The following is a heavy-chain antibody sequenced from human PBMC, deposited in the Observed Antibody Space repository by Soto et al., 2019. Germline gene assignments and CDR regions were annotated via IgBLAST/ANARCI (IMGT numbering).Heavy chain of an antibody. V-gene: IGHV3-48*01. CDR1: GFTFSSYA. Sequence: GGSLRLSCAASGFTFSSYAMSWVRQAPGKGLEWVSDITSSSSTMYYADSVKGRFTISRDNAKNSLYLQMNSLRAEYTAVYYCARIMTTGTTLPYWGQGILVTVSS. J-gene: IGHJ4*02. D-gene: IGHD4-17*01. CDR2: ITSSSSTM. CDR3: ARIMTTGTTLPY.